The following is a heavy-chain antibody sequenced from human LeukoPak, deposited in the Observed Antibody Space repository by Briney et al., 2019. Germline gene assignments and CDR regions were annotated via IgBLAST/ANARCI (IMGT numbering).Heavy chain of an antibody. Sequence: PGGSLRLSCAASGCTFSSYAMTWVRQAPGKGLEWVSVISASGDSTYYADSVKGRFTISRDNSKNTLFLQMNSLRVEDTAVYYCARMKYYYDSSGSKPVGDYWGQGTLVTVSS. CDR3: ARMKYYYDSSGSKPVGDY. CDR2: ISASGDST. D-gene: IGHD3-22*01. CDR1: GCTFSSYA. J-gene: IGHJ4*02. V-gene: IGHV3-23*01.